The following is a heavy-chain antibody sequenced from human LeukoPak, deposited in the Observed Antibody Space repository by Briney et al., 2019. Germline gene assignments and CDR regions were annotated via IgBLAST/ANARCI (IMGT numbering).Heavy chain of an antibody. CDR1: GYTFTGYY. J-gene: IGHJ4*02. CDR3: ARDITMVRGVIIEYYFDY. V-gene: IGHV1-2*02. CDR2: INPNSGGT. Sequence: ASVKVSCKASGYTFTGYYMHWVRQAPGQGLEWMGWINPNSGGTNYAQKFQGRVTMTRDTSISTAYIELSRLRSDDTAVYYCARDITMVRGVIIEYYFDYWGQGTLVTVSS. D-gene: IGHD3-10*01.